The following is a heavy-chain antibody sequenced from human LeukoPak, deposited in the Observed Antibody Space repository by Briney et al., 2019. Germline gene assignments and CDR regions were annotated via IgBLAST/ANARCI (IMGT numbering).Heavy chain of an antibody. V-gene: IGHV4-4*09. D-gene: IGHD2-2*01. CDR1: GGSISSYY. Sequence: SETLSLTCTVSGGSISSYYWSWIRQPPGKGLEWIGYICSSGSTNYNPSLKSRVTISVDTSKNQFSLKLSSVTAADTALYYCARTYSTSSNFDYWGQGTLVTVSS. CDR2: ICSSGST. CDR3: ARTYSTSSNFDY. J-gene: IGHJ4*02.